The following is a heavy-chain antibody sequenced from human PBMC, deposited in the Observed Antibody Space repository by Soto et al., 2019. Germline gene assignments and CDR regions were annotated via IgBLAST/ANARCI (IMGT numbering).Heavy chain of an antibody. CDR2: IIPIFGTA. D-gene: IGHD6-6*01. CDR3: ARGSIAARPDKSDYYYYGMDV. Sequence: SVKVSCKASGGTFSSYAISWVRQAPGQGLEWMGGIIPIFGTANYAQKFQGRVTITADESTSTACMELSSLRSEDTAVYYCARGSIAARPDKSDYYYYGMDVWGQGNPGHRLL. CDR1: GGTFSSYA. V-gene: IGHV1-69*13. J-gene: IGHJ6*02.